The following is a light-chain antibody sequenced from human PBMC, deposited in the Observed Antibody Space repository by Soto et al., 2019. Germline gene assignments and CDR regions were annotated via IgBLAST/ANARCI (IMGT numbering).Light chain of an antibody. CDR1: SSNIGAGYE. V-gene: IGLV1-40*01. Sequence: QSVLTQPPSVSGAPGERVTISCTGSSSNIGAGYEVHWYQQLPGTSPKLLIYEDTDRPSGVPDRFSGSKSGTSASLAITGLLAEDEADYYCQSYDNSLSGSYVFGTGTKLT. CDR2: EDT. CDR3: QSYDNSLSGSYV. J-gene: IGLJ1*01.